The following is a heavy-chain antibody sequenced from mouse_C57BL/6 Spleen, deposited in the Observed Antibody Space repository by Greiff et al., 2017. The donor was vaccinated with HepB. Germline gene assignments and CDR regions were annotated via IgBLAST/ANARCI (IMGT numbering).Heavy chain of an antibody. Sequence: VKLKQPGAELVRPGSSVKLSCKASGYTFTSYWMHWVKQRPIQGLEWIGNIDPSDSETHYNQKFKDKATLTVDKSSSTAYMQLSSLTSEDSAVYYCARSGTTVVADWYFDVWGTGTTVTVSS. CDR3: ARSGTTVVADWYFDV. V-gene: IGHV1-52*01. CDR1: GYTFTSYW. D-gene: IGHD1-1*01. CDR2: IDPSDSET. J-gene: IGHJ1*03.